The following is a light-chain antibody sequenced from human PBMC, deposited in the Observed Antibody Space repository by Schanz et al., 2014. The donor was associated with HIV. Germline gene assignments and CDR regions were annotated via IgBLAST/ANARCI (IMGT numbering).Light chain of an antibody. V-gene: IGKV3-20*01. J-gene: IGKJ1*01. Sequence: EIVLTQSPGSLSLSPGGRATLSCGASQRLSSSYLAWYQQKRDQPPRLVIYATSTRAVGIPDRFSGTGSGTDFTLSISRLEPEDFAVYYCQQYGGSPRWTFGQGTKVEVK. CDR3: QQYGGSPRWT. CDR2: ATS. CDR1: QRLSSSY.